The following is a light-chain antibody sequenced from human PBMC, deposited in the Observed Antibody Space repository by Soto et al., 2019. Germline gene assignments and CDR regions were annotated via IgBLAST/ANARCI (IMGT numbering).Light chain of an antibody. CDR1: STNIGAGFD. CDR2: VNS. CDR3: QSYDSSLIGSV. J-gene: IGLJ1*01. V-gene: IGLV1-40*01. Sequence: QPALTQPPSVSGAPGQTVTISCTGSSTNIGAGFDVHWYQQLPGPAPKLVLYVNSNRPSGVPDRFSGAKSGTSASLAITGLQAEDEAEYYCQSYDSSLIGSVFGTGTKVTVL.